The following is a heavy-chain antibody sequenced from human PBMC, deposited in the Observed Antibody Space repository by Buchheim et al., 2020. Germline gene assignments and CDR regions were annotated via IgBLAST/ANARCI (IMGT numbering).Heavy chain of an antibody. J-gene: IGHJ6*02. Sequence: EVQLLESGGGLVQPGGSLRLSCAASGFTFSSYAMSWVRQAPGKGLEWVSAISGSGGSTYYADSVKGRFTISRDNSKNTLHLQMNSLRAEDTAVYYCAKDSSSSWYQVHYYYYGMDVWGQGTT. CDR3: AKDSSSSWYQVHYYYYGMDV. CDR1: GFTFSSYA. CDR2: ISGSGGST. D-gene: IGHD6-13*01. V-gene: IGHV3-23*01.